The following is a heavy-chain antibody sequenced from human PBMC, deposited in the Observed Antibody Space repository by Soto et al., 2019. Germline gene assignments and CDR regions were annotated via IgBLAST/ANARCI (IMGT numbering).Heavy chain of an antibody. Sequence: EVQLLESGGGLVQPGGSLRLSCAASGFTFTSYAMSCVRQAPGKGLEWVSAISGSGGSTYYADSVKGRFTISRDNSQNTLYLQMNSLRAEDTAVYYCAKDRSNKSGFSGYDWGQGTLVTVSS. CDR1: GFTFTSYA. D-gene: IGHD5-12*01. CDR3: AKDRSNKSGFSGYD. CDR2: ISGSGGST. J-gene: IGHJ4*02. V-gene: IGHV3-23*01.